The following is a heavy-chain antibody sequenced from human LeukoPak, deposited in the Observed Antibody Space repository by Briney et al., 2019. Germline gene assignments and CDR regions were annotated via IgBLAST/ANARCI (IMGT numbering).Heavy chain of an antibody. Sequence: ASVKVSCKASGGTFSSYAISWVRQAPGQGLEWMGGIIPIFGTANYAQKFQGRVTITADESTSTAYMELSSLRSEDTAVYYCATQTLRYFDWLLDYWGQGTLVTVSS. CDR3: ATQTLRYFDWLLDY. CDR2: IIPIFGTA. V-gene: IGHV1-69*13. D-gene: IGHD3-9*01. CDR1: GGTFSSYA. J-gene: IGHJ4*02.